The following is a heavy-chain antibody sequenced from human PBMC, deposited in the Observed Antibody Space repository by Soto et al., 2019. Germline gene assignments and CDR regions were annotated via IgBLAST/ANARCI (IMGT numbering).Heavy chain of an antibody. CDR1: GGSISSGGYY. Sequence: QVQLQESGPGLVKPSQTLSLTCTVSGGSISSGGYYWSWIRKHPGEGLAWIGYMYHSGNTYYNPSLKRRVTISVDTSKNEFSRTVSSVTAADTALYYCASRDASIAHWGQGTLVTVSS. CDR2: MYHSGNT. D-gene: IGHD2-21*01. J-gene: IGHJ4*02. CDR3: ASRDASIAH. V-gene: IGHV4-31*03.